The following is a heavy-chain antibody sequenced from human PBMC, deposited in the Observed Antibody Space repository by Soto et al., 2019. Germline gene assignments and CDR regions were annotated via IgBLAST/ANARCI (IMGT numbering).Heavy chain of an antibody. CDR1: GFTFSSYA. D-gene: IGHD5-12*01. V-gene: IGHV3-64*01. CDR2: ISSNGGST. J-gene: IGHJ6*03. CDR3: ARRATDDYYYYYMDV. Sequence: GGSLRLSCAASGFTFSSYAMHWVRQAPGKGLEYVSAISSNGGSTYYANSVKGRFTISRDNSKNTLYLQMGSLRAEDMAVYYCARRATDDYYYYYMDVWGKGTTVTV.